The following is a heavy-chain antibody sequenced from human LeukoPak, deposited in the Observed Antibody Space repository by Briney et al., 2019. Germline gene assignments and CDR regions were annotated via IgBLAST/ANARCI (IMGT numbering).Heavy chain of an antibody. CDR1: GFTFSNYG. Sequence: GGSLRLSCAASGFTFSNYGMTWVRQAPGKGLEWVSAISGSGGSTYYADSVKGRFTISRDNSKNTLYLQMNSLRAEDTAVYYCAKGAKDYDFWSGYQNGYFDYWGQGTLVTVSS. D-gene: IGHD3-3*01. CDR2: ISGSGGST. CDR3: AKGAKDYDFWSGYQNGYFDY. V-gene: IGHV3-23*01. J-gene: IGHJ4*02.